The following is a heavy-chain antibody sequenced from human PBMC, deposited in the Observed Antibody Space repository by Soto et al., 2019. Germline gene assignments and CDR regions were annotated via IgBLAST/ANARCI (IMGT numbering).Heavy chain of an antibody. CDR3: ARMGEQLAYYYYYGRKV. J-gene: IGHJ6*02. CDR2: IYYSGST. Sequence: PSETLSLTCTVSGGSISSGGYYWSWIRQHPGKGLEWIGYIYYSGSTYYNPSLKSRVTISVDTSKNQFSLKLSSVTAADTAVYYCARMGEQLAYYYYYGRKVWDQGTTVTVSS. CDR1: GGSISSGGYY. D-gene: IGHD6-6*01. V-gene: IGHV4-31*03.